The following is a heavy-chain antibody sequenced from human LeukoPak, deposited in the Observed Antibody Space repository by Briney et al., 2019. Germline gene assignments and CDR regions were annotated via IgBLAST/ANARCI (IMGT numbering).Heavy chain of an antibody. CDR1: GYSFSNYW. J-gene: IGHJ3*02. Sequence: GESLKISCKGSGYSFSNYWIGWVRQMPGKGLEWMGTIYPGDSDIRYSPSFQGQVTISADKSISTAYLQWSSLKASDTAMYYCARHCSSTSCRLGAFDIWGQGTMVTVSS. D-gene: IGHD2-2*01. CDR3: ARHCSSTSCRLGAFDI. V-gene: IGHV5-51*01. CDR2: IYPGDSDI.